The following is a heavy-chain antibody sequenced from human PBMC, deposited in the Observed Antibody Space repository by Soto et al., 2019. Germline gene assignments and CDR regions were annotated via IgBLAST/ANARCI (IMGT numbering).Heavy chain of an antibody. V-gene: IGHV3-23*01. D-gene: IGHD3-3*01. CDR1: GFTFSSYA. J-gene: IGHJ3*02. Sequence: GGSLRLSCAASGFTFSSYAMSWVCQAPGKGLEWVSAISGSGGSTYYADSVKGRFTISRDNSKNTLYLQMNSLRAEDTAVYYCAKAYDFWSGYIGGDAFDIWGQGTMVTVSS. CDR3: AKAYDFWSGYIGGDAFDI. CDR2: ISGSGGST.